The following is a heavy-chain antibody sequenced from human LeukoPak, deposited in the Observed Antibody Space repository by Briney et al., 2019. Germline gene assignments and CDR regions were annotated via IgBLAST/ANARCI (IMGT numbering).Heavy chain of an antibody. CDR2: INPNTGGT. Sequence: GASVKVSCKASGYTLTGFYIHWVRQAPGQGLEWMGWINPNTGGTNYAQKFQGRVTMTRDTSINTAYMELSRLRSDDTAVYYSARSYEKDYWGQGTLVTVSS. D-gene: IGHD2-8*01. CDR3: ARSYEKDY. V-gene: IGHV1-2*02. J-gene: IGHJ4*02. CDR1: GYTLTGFY.